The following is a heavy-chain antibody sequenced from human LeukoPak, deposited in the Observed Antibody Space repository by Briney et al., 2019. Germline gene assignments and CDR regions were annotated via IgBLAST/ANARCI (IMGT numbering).Heavy chain of an antibody. CDR3: ARAASSGWYFPFDP. CDR2: ISAYNGNT. CDR1: GYTFTSYG. Sequence: GASVKVSCKASGYTFTSYGISWVRQAPGQGLEWMGWISAYNGNTNYARKLQGRVTMTTDTSTSTAYMELRSLRSGDTAVYYCARAASSGWYFPFDPWGQGTLVTVSS. D-gene: IGHD6-19*01. J-gene: IGHJ5*02. V-gene: IGHV1-18*01.